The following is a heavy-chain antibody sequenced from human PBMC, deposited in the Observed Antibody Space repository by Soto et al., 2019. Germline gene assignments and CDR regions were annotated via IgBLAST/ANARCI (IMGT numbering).Heavy chain of an antibody. V-gene: IGHV3-33*01. D-gene: IGHD6-13*01. CDR2: IWYDGSNK. CDR1: GFTFSSYG. CDR3: ARDFPLAAAGTGLDY. Sequence: GGSLRLSCAASGFTFSSYGMHWVRQAPGKGLEWVAVIWYDGSNKYYADSVKGRFTISRDNSKNTLYLQMNSLGAEDTAVYYCARDFPLAAAGTGLDYWGQGALVTVSS. J-gene: IGHJ4*02.